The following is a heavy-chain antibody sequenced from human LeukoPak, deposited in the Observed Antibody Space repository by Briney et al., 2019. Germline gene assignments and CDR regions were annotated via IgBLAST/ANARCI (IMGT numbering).Heavy chain of an antibody. CDR2: IKQDGSRK. V-gene: IGHV3-7*01. D-gene: IGHD5-18*01. Sequence: GGSLRLSCAASGVTFSSSWMSWVRQAPGKGLEWVANIKQDGSRKLYVDSVQGRFTISRDNAKNSLYLQMNSLRAEDTAVYYCARDADTALFDPWGQGTLVTVSS. CDR3: ARDADTALFDP. J-gene: IGHJ5*02. CDR1: GVTFSSSW.